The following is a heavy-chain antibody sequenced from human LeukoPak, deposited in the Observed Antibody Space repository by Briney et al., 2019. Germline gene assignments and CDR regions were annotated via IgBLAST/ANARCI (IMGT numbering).Heavy chain of an antibody. V-gene: IGHV3-53*01. D-gene: IGHD6-13*01. CDR3: ARSKQYSSSWYLPYYYYYYMDV. CDR2: IYSGGST. J-gene: IGHJ6*03. Sequence: GGSLRLSCAASGFTVSSNYMSWVRQAPGKGLEWVSVIYSGGSTYYADSVKGRFTISRDNSKNTLYLQMNSLRAEDTAVYYCARSKQYSSSWYLPYYYYYYMDVWGKGTTVTVSS. CDR1: GFTVSSNY.